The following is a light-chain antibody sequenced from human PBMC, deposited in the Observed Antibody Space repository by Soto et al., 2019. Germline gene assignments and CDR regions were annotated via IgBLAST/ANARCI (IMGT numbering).Light chain of an antibody. V-gene: IGKV1-6*01. J-gene: IGKJ3*01. Sequence: AIQMTQSLSSLSASVGDRVTITCRASQGIRNDLDWFQQKPGKAPKLLIYAASNLQSGVPARFSGSGSGTDFTLTISSLQPEDFATYYCLQKYFYPFTFXPGTKVDIK. CDR3: LQKYFYPFT. CDR1: QGIRND. CDR2: AAS.